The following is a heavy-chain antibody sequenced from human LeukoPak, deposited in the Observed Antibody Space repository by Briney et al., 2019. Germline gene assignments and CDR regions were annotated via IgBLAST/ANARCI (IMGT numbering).Heavy chain of an antibody. Sequence: SETLSLTCTVSGGSISSYYWSWIRQPPGKGLEWIGYIYYSGSTNYNPSLKSRVTISVDTSKNQFSLKLSSVTAADTAVYYCARGTGEYYYDSSGYLRVGATFDYWGQGTLVTVSS. D-gene: IGHD3-22*01. CDR1: GGSISSYY. CDR3: ARGTGEYYYDSSGYLRVGATFDY. V-gene: IGHV4-59*01. J-gene: IGHJ4*02. CDR2: IYYSGST.